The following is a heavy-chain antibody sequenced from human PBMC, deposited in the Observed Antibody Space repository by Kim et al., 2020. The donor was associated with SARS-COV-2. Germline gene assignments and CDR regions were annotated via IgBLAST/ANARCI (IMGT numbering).Heavy chain of an antibody. V-gene: IGHV3-23*01. CDR2: ISGSGGST. D-gene: IGHD1-26*01. J-gene: IGHJ4*02. CDR3: AKGRGSYALDF. CDR1: GFTFSSYG. Sequence: GGSLRLSCAASGFTFSSYGLSWVRQAPGKGLEWVSGISGSGGSTYYADSVKGRFTISRDNSKNTLYLQMNSLRAEDTAVYYCAKGRGSYALDFWGQGTLVTVSS.